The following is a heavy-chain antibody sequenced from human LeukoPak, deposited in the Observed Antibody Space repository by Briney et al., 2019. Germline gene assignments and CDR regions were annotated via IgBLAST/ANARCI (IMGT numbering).Heavy chain of an antibody. CDR1: GGSISSYY. V-gene: IGHV4-4*07. CDR2: IYTSGST. D-gene: IGHD3-22*01. CDR3: ARHVADSSGYYAWFDP. J-gene: IGHJ5*02. Sequence: SETLSLTCTVSGGSISSYYWSWIRQPAGKGLEWIGRIYTSGSTNYNPSLKSRVTMSVDTSKNQFSLKLSSVTAADTAVYYCARHVADSSGYYAWFDPWGQGTLVTVSS.